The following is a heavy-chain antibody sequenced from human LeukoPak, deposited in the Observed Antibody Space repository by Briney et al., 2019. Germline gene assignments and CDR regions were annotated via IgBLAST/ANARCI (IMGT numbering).Heavy chain of an antibody. Sequence: SETLSLTCAVSGYSISSGYYWGWIRQPPGKGLEWIGSIYHSGSTYYNPSLKSRVTISVDTPKNQFSLKLSSVTAADTAVYYCASGTFWSGYYYYAFDIWGQGTMVTVSS. CDR1: GYSISSGYY. J-gene: IGHJ3*02. V-gene: IGHV4-38-2*01. CDR3: ASGTFWSGYYYYAFDI. CDR2: IYHSGST. D-gene: IGHD3-3*01.